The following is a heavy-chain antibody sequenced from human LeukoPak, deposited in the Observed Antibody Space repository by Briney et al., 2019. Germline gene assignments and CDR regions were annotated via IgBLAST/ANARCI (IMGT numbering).Heavy chain of an antibody. J-gene: IGHJ4*02. Sequence: TSQTLSLTXTVSGDSTSSGTYYWSWIRQPAGKGLEWIGRIYSGGSTNYNPSLKSRVTISVDTSKNQFSLKLSSVTAADTAVYCCAREGSIYYYDSSGYLGYWGQGTLVTVSS. CDR3: AREGSIYYYDSSGYLGY. V-gene: IGHV4-61*02. CDR2: IYSGGST. CDR1: GDSTSSGTYY. D-gene: IGHD3-22*01.